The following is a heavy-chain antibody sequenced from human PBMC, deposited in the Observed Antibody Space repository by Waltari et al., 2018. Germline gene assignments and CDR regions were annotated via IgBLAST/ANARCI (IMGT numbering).Heavy chain of an antibody. J-gene: IGHJ4*02. CDR2: INHSGST. V-gene: IGHV4-34*01. D-gene: IGHD6-19*01. CDR1: GGSFSGYY. CDR3: ARQFSSGWYSEY. Sequence: QVQLQQWGAGLLKPSETLSLTCAVYGGSFSGYYWSWIRQCPGKGLEWIGEINHSGSTNYNPSLKSRVTISVDTSKNQFSLKVSSVTAADTAVYYCARQFSSGWYSEYWGQGTLVTVSS.